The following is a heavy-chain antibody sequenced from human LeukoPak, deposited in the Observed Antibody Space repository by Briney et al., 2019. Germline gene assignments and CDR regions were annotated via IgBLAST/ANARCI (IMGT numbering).Heavy chain of an antibody. CDR1: GGSISSGSYY. J-gene: IGHJ6*03. CDR3: ARVPAMVRGVINYYYYYMDV. D-gene: IGHD3-10*01. CDR2: IYTSGST. V-gene: IGHV4-61*02. Sequence: SETLSLTXTVSGGSISSGSYYWSWIRQPAGKGLEWIGRIYTSGSTNYNPSLKSRVTISVDTTKNQFSLKLSPVTAANTAVYYCARVPAMVRGVINYYYYYMDVWGKGTTVTVSS.